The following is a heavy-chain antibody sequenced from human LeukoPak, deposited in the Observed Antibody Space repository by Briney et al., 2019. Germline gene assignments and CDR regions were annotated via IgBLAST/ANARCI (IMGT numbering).Heavy chain of an antibody. J-gene: IGHJ4*02. Sequence: ASVKVSCKASGYTFTSYDINWVRQATGQGLERMGWMNPNSGNTGYAQKFQGRVTITRNTSISTAYMELSSLRSEDTAVYYCARRQQRGSLDFDYWGQGTLVTVSS. D-gene: IGHD3-16*01. V-gene: IGHV1-8*03. CDR1: GYTFTSYD. CDR2: MNPNSGNT. CDR3: ARRQQRGSLDFDY.